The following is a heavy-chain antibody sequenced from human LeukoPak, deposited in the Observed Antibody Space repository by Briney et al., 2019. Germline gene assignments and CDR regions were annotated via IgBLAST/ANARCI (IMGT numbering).Heavy chain of an antibody. D-gene: IGHD2-21*02. Sequence: GGSLRLSCAASGFTVSSNYMSWVRQAPGKGLEWVSVIYSGGSTYYADSVKGRFTISRDNSKNTLYLQMNSLRADDTAMYYCVRDNPRCCGVVPANIDDLWGQGTLVTVSS. CDR2: IYSGGST. CDR1: GFTVSSNY. CDR3: VRDNPRCCGVVPANIDDL. V-gene: IGHV3-53*01. J-gene: IGHJ5*02.